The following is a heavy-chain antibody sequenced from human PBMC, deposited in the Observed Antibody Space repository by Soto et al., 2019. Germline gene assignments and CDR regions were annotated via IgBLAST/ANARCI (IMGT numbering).Heavy chain of an antibody. D-gene: IGHD2-8*01. CDR1: GGTFSTYT. J-gene: IGHJ4*02. CDR3: AVLITPIVFDY. V-gene: IGHV1-69*02. CDR2: IIPMLGIA. Sequence: QVQLVQSEAEVKRPGSSVKVSCKASGGTFSTYTINWVRQAPGQGLEWMGRIIPMLGIANYAQKFQGRVTITADQSTTTAYLELSSLRAEDTAVYYCAVLITPIVFDYWGQGTLVTVSS.